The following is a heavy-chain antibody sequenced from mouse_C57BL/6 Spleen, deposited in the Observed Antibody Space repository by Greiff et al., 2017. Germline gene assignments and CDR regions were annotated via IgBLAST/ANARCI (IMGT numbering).Heavy chain of an antibody. CDR3: TRNWEDYAMDY. V-gene: IGHV5-9-1*02. Sequence: EVKVVESGEGLVKPGGSLKLSCAASGFTFSSYAMSWVRQTPEKRLEWVAYISSGGDYIYYADTVKGRFTISRDNARNTLYLQMSSLKSEDTAMYYCTRNWEDYAMDYWGQGTSVTVSS. D-gene: IGHD4-1*01. CDR1: GFTFSSYA. CDR2: ISSGGDYI. J-gene: IGHJ4*01.